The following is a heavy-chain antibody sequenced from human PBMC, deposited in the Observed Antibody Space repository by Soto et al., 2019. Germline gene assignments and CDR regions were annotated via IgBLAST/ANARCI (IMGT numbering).Heavy chain of an antibody. CDR1: GFTVTSYL. CDR3: ARGVSSADDY. V-gene: IGHV1-18*01. CDR2: ISAYTGNT. Sequence: ASVKVSCKAPGFTVTSYLISWVRQAPGQGLEWMGWISAYTGNTNYAQKFQGRVTMTTDTSTNTAYMELRNLRSDDTAAYYCARGVSSADDYWGQGTLVTVSS. J-gene: IGHJ4*02. D-gene: IGHD6-6*01.